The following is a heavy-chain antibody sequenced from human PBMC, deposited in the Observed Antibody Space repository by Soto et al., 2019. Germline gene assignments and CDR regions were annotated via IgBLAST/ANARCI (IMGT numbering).Heavy chain of an antibody. Sequence: PGGSLRLSCAASGFTVSSSYMNWVRQAPGKGLEWVSVLYSGGRTDYADSVKGRFTISRDNSHNTLYLQMNSLRAEDTAVYFCARDGDSSTWYYFDYWGQGTLVTVSS. D-gene: IGHD6-13*01. CDR2: LYSGGRT. CDR3: ARDGDSSTWYYFDY. V-gene: IGHV3-66*01. CDR1: GFTVSSSY. J-gene: IGHJ4*02.